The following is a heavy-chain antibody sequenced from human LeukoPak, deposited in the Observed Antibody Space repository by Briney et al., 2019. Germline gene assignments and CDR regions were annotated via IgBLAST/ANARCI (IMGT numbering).Heavy chain of an antibody. Sequence: GGSLRLSCAASGFIVSTNYMSWVRQAPGKGLVRVSRINSDGRSIIYADSVKGRFTISRDNAKNTLYLQMNSLRVEDTAVYYCARGGSPPEALGDALNIWGQGTMVTVSS. J-gene: IGHJ3*02. CDR2: INSDGRSI. V-gene: IGHV3-74*01. CDR1: GFIVSTNY. D-gene: IGHD1-26*01. CDR3: ARGGSPPEALGDALNI.